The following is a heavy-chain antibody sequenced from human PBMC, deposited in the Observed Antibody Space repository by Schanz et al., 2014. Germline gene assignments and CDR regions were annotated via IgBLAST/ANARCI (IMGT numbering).Heavy chain of an antibody. CDR1: GFTFRGYA. CDR2: IKQDGSAK. V-gene: IGHV3-7*03. Sequence: EVQLVESGGDLVQPGGSLRLSCVVSGFTFRGYAMSWVRQAPGKGLEWVANIKQDGSAKNYVDSVKGRFTISRDNAKNSLYLEMTSLRGEDTAVYYCARENLNWEAFDIWGQGTVVTVSS. J-gene: IGHJ3*02. CDR3: ARENLNWEAFDI. D-gene: IGHD7-27*01.